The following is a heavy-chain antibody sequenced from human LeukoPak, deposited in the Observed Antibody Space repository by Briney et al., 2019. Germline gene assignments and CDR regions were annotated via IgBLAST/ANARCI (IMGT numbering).Heavy chain of an antibody. CDR2: INPTGSST. D-gene: IGHD2-8*02. Sequence: GASVKVSFKASGYTLTNYYMHWVRQAPGQGLEWMGLINPTGSSTNYARKFRGRVTMTRDTSTSTVYMELSSLRSEDTAVYYCAREESGGYFDYWGQGTLVTVSS. V-gene: IGHV1-46*01. CDR1: GYTLTNYY. CDR3: AREESGGYFDY. J-gene: IGHJ4*02.